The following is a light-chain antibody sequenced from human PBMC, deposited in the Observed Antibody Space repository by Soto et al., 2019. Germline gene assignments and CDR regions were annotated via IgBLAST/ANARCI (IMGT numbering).Light chain of an antibody. Sequence: EIVMTQSPATLSVSPGERATLSCRASQSVSSNLAWYQQKPGQAPRLLIYGASTRATGIPARFSGSGSGTEFTLTISSLQSEDFGVESCKENETRPPGTVGQGTKVDIK. CDR3: KENETRPPGT. CDR1: QSVSSN. J-gene: IGKJ1*01. V-gene: IGKV3-15*01. CDR2: GAS.